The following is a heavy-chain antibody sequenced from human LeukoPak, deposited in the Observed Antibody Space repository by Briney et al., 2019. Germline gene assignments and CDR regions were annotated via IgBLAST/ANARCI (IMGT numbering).Heavy chain of an antibody. Sequence: EASVKVSCTASGDTFTSHYLHWVRQAPGQGLEWMGRIDPNSGATNYAPKFQDRVTMTRDTPIVTAYMELNRLRSDDTAVYYCARVGHCSSTSCLALRTIDYYYGMDVWGQGTTVTVSS. CDR1: GDTFTSHY. D-gene: IGHD2-2*01. CDR2: IDPNSGAT. J-gene: IGHJ6*02. V-gene: IGHV1-2*06. CDR3: ARVGHCSSTSCLALRTIDYYYGMDV.